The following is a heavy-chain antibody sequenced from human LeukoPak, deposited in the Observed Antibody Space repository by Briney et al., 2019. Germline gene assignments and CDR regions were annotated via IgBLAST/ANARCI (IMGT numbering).Heavy chain of an antibody. CDR1: GFTFSSYT. V-gene: IGHV3-21*01. J-gene: IGHJ3*01. Sequence: GGSLRLSCAASGFTFSSYTMHWVRKIPWERPEWVSSISGDTTYVYYADSLKGRFTISRDNTNTSLFLQMNSLRAEDTATYFCARRGTDASFSFFDVWGQGTMVTVSS. CDR2: ISGDTTYV. D-gene: IGHD1-1*01. CDR3: ARRGTDASFSFFDV.